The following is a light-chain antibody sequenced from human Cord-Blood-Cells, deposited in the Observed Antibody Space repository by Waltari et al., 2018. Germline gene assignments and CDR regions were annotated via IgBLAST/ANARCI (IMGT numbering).Light chain of an antibody. CDR2: EGS. V-gene: IGLV2-23*01. Sequence: QSALTQPASVPGSPGQSITIPCTATSSDVGSYNLVSWYQQHPGKAPKPMIYEGSKRPSGVSNRFSGSKSGNTASLTISGLQAEDEADYYCCSYAGSSTWVFGGGTKLTVL. CDR3: CSYAGSSTWV. J-gene: IGLJ3*02. CDR1: SSDVGSYNL.